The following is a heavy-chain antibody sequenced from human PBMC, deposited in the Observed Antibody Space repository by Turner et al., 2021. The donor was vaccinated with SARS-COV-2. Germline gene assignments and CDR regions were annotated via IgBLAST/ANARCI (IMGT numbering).Heavy chain of an antibody. CDR1: GFTFSSYA. CDR3: AKATYDFWSGYGYYSYGMDV. D-gene: IGHD3-3*01. Sequence: EVQLLESGGGLVQPGGSLRLSCAASGFTFSSYAMSWVRQAPGKGLEWVSAFSGSGGSTYYAYSVKGRFTISRDNSKNTLYLQMNSLRAEDTAVYYCAKATYDFWSGYGYYSYGMDVWGQGTTVTVSS. J-gene: IGHJ6*02. V-gene: IGHV3-23*01. CDR2: FSGSGGST.